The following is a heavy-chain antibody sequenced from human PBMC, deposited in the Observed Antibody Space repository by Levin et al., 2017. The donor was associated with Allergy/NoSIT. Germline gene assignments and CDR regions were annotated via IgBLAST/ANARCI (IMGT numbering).Heavy chain of an antibody. Sequence: AGGSLRLSCQGSGYSFTSYWIGWVRQMPGKGLEWMGIIYPGDSDTRYSPSFQGQVTISADKSISTAYLQGSSLKASDTAIYYCAGRGTRDYYCYMDVWGKGTTVTVSS. D-gene: IGHD1-1*01. V-gene: IGHV5-51*01. CDR1: GYSFTSYW. CDR3: AGRGTRDYYCYMDV. J-gene: IGHJ6*03. CDR2: IYPGDSDT.